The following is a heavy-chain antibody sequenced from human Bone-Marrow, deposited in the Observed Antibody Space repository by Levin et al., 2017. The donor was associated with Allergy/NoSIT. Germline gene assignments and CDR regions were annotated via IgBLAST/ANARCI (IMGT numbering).Heavy chain of an antibody. V-gene: IGHV1-2*02. D-gene: IGHD5-12*01. CDR3: ARFSDSGYDYAASFDY. J-gene: IGHJ4*02. Sequence: ASVKVSCKASGYTFTGYYMHWVRQAPGQGLEWMGWINPNSGGTNYAQKFQGRVTMTRDTSISTAYMELSRLRSDDTAVYYCARFSDSGYDYAASFDYWGQGTLVTVSS. CDR2: INPNSGGT. CDR1: GYTFTGYY.